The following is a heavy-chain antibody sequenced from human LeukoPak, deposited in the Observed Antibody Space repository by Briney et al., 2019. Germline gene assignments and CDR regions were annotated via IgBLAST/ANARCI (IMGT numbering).Heavy chain of an antibody. Sequence: PGGSLRLSCAASGFIFSSYAMSWVRQAPGKGLEWVSTISGSGGSTYYADSVKGRFTIPRDNSKNTVYLQMNSLRAEDTAVYYCAKDRSCINDVRHGDFDYWGQGTLVTVSS. J-gene: IGHJ4*02. D-gene: IGHD2-8*01. V-gene: IGHV3-23*01. CDR1: GFIFSSYA. CDR2: ISGSGGST. CDR3: AKDRSCINDVRHGDFDY.